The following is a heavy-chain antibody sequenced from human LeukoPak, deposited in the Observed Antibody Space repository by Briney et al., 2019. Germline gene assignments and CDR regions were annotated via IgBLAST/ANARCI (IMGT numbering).Heavy chain of an antibody. Sequence: GGSLRLSCAASGFTVSSFYMSWVRQAPGKGLESVSVISNDGGTYYADSVKGRFTISRDNSKNTVYLQMNSLRAEDTAVYYCAGDKTTSGWYEIDYWGQGALVTVSA. V-gene: IGHV3-53*01. CDR2: ISNDGGT. CDR1: GFTVSSFY. CDR3: AGDKTTSGWYEIDY. J-gene: IGHJ4*02. D-gene: IGHD6-19*01.